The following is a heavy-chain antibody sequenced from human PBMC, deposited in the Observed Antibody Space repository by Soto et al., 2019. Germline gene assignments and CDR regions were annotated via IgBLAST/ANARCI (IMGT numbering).Heavy chain of an antibody. CDR2: IYYSGST. J-gene: IGHJ4*02. Sequence: SETLSLTCTVSGGSISSGDYYWSWIRQPPGKGLEWIGYIYYSGSTYYNPSLKSRVTISVDTSKNQFSLKLSSVTAADTAVYYCAREGGSSGYDYWRQRTLVTVSS. V-gene: IGHV4-30-4*01. D-gene: IGHD3-22*01. CDR1: GGSISSGDYY. CDR3: AREGGSSGYDY.